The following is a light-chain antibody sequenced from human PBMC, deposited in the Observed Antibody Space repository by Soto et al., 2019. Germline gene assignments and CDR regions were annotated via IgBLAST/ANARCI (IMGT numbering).Light chain of an antibody. V-gene: IGLV4-60*02. CDR3: ETWDINTPLV. J-gene: IGLJ2*01. Sequence: QSVLTQSSSASASLGSSVKLTCTLSSGHTTYIIAWHQQQPGKAPRYLMKLETSGSYNKGSGVPDRFSGSSSGADRYLTISNLQFEDEADYYCETWDINTPLVFGGGTKLTVL. CDR2: LETSGSY. CDR1: SGHTTYI.